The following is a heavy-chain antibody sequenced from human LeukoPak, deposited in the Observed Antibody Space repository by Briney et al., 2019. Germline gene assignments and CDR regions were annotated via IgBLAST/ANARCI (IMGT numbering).Heavy chain of an antibody. Sequence: GASVKVSCKASGYTFTSDGISWVRQAPGQGLEWMGWISAYNGNTNYAQKLQGRVTMTTDTSTSTAYMELKSLRAEDTAVYYCATVRNYYDSSGYEYASLDYWGQGTLVTVSS. CDR3: ATVRNYYDSSGYEYASLDY. J-gene: IGHJ4*02. CDR2: ISAYNGNT. D-gene: IGHD3-22*01. V-gene: IGHV1-18*01. CDR1: GYTFTSDG.